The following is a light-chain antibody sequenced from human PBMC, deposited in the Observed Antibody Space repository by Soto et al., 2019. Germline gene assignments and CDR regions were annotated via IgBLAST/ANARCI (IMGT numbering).Light chain of an antibody. CDR2: GAS. CDR3: QQYNSWPPTWT. V-gene: IGKV3-15*01. Sequence: EIVMTQSPATLSVSPGERAILSCRASQSVSSNLAWYQQKPGQAPRLLIYGASTRATGIPARFSGSGSGTEFTLTISSLQSEDFAVYYCQQYNSWPPTWTFGQGTKVEIK. J-gene: IGKJ1*01. CDR1: QSVSSN.